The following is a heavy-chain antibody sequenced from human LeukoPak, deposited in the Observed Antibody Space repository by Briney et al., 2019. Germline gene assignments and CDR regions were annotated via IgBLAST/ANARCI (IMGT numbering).Heavy chain of an antibody. CDR2: ISYDGSNK. CDR3: ARDRSPYVVAPPDY. J-gene: IGHJ4*02. V-gene: IGHV3-30*04. D-gene: IGHD3-22*01. Sequence: GGSLRLSCAASGFTFSSYAMHWVRQAPGKGLEWVAVISYDGSNKYYADSVKGRFTISRDNSKNTLYLQMNSLRAEDTAVYYCARDRSPYVVAPPDYWGQGTLVTVSS. CDR1: GFTFSSYA.